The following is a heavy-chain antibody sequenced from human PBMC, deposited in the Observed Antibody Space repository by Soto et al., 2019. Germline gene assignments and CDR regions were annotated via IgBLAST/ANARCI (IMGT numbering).Heavy chain of an antibody. CDR2: TYHSGTT. Sequence: QVQLQESGPGLVQPSGTLSLTCAVSGDSINNSHWWSWVRQTPGKGLEWIGETYHSGTTNYNPSLKTRVTKSRDKSKTQFSLKMNSVTAADTAVYYCAREVESSTARGPNWFDPWGKGTLVTVSS. J-gene: IGHJ5*02. V-gene: IGHV4-4*02. CDR1: GDSINNSHW. D-gene: IGHD6-13*01. CDR3: AREVESSTARGPNWFDP.